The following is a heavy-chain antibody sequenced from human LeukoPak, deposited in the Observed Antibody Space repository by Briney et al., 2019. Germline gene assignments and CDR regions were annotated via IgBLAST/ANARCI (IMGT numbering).Heavy chain of an antibody. D-gene: IGHD4-17*01. Sequence: LETLSLTCTVSGGSISSYYWSWIRQPPGKGLEWIGYIYYSGSTNYNPSLKSRVTISVDTSKNQFSLKLSSVTAADTAVYYCARGLRTLYYWGQGTLVTVSS. V-gene: IGHV4-59*01. CDR2: IYYSGST. CDR1: GGSISSYY. J-gene: IGHJ4*02. CDR3: ARGLRTLYY.